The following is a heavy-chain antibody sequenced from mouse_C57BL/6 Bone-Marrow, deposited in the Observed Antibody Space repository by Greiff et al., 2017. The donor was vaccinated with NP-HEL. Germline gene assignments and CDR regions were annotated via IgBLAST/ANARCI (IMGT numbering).Heavy chain of an antibody. CDR1: GFTFSDYG. J-gene: IGHJ1*03. CDR2: ISSGSSTI. Sequence: DVKLVESGGGLVKPGGSLKLSCAASGFTFSDYGMHWVRQAPEKGLEWVAYISSGSSTIYYADTVKGRFTISRDNAKNTLFLQMTSLRSEDTAMYYCARYYYGSRGYFDVWGTGTTVTVSS. V-gene: IGHV5-17*01. CDR3: ARYYYGSRGYFDV. D-gene: IGHD1-1*01.